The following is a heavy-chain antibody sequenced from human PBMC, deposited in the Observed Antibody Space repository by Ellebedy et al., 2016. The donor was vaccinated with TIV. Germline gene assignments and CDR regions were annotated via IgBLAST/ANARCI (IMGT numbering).Heavy chain of an antibody. D-gene: IGHD3-10*01. CDR1: GGSISRSFYQ. CDR2: IYHSENT. V-gene: IGHV4-39*07. J-gene: IGHJ5*02. CDR3: ARVGLRFGELSTWKWFDP. Sequence: SETLSLTCTVSGGSISRSFYQWGWIRQPPGKGLEWEGSIYHSENTYYNPSLKSRVPISVETSKNQFSLKLNSVTAADTAVYFCARVGLRFGELSTWKWFDPWGQGTLVTVSS.